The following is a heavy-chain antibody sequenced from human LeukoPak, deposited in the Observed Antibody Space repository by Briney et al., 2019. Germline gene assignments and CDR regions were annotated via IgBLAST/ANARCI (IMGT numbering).Heavy chain of an antibody. Sequence: ASVKVSCKASGYTFTGYYMHWVRQAPGQGLEWMGWINPDTGGTNYAQKFQGRVTMTRDTSINTAYMDLSRLTSDDTAVYYCAREERQWLIYYFDYWGQGTLVTVSS. V-gene: IGHV1-2*02. CDR3: AREERQWLIYYFDY. CDR1: GYTFTGYY. CDR2: INPDTGGT. D-gene: IGHD6-19*01. J-gene: IGHJ4*02.